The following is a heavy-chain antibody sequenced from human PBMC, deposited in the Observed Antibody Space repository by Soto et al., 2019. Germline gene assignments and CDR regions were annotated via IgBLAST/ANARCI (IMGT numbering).Heavy chain of an antibody. J-gene: IGHJ4*02. Sequence: GGSLRLSCAASGFTFSNAWMSWVRQAPGKGLEWVGRIKSKTDGGTTDYAAPVKGRFTISRDDSKNTLYLQMNSLKTEDTAVYYCTTETQYYDFRSGYYTGYFDYWGQGTLVTV. D-gene: IGHD3-3*01. V-gene: IGHV3-15*01. CDR3: TTETQYYDFRSGYYTGYFDY. CDR1: GFTFSNAW. CDR2: IKSKTDGGTT.